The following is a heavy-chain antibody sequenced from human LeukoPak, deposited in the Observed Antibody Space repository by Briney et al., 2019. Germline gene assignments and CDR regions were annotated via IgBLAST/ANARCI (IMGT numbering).Heavy chain of an antibody. CDR3: ARDIYNYDSSGYYFPGGSDY. J-gene: IGHJ4*02. Sequence: LSLTCAVYGGSRSGYYWSWIRQAPGKGLEWVSYISSGGSTIYYADSVKGRFTISRDNAKNSLYLQMNSLRAEDTAVYYCARDIYNYDSSGYYFPGGSDYWGQGTLVTVSS. V-gene: IGHV3-11*04. D-gene: IGHD3-22*01. CDR2: ISSGGSTI. CDR1: GGSRSGYY.